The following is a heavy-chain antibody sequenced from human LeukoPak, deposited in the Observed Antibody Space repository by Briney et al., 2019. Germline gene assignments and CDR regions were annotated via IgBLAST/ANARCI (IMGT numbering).Heavy chain of an antibody. J-gene: IGHJ4*02. CDR2: IWYDGSNK. CDR1: GFTFSSYA. Sequence: GGSLRLSCAASGFTFSSYAMSWVRQAPGKGLEWVAVIWYDGSNKYYADSVKGRFTISRDNSKNTLYLQMNSLRAEDTAVYYCARSQNYGGLSPSDYWGQGTLVTVSS. CDR3: ARSQNYGGLSPSDY. V-gene: IGHV3-33*08. D-gene: IGHD4-17*01.